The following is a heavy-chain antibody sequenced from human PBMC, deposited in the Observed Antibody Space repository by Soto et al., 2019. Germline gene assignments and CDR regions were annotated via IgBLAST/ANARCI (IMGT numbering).Heavy chain of an antibody. Sequence: QVQLVESGGGVVQPGRSLRLSCAASGFTFSSYGMHWVRQAPGKGLEWVAVISYDGSNKYYADSVKGRFTISRDNSKNTLSLPINILSAEDTALYYCAKGPAIVLVPAAMNYYYGMDVWGQGTTVTVSS. CDR3: AKGPAIVLVPAAMNYYYGMDV. D-gene: IGHD2-2*01. J-gene: IGHJ6*02. V-gene: IGHV3-30*18. CDR2: ISYDGSNK. CDR1: GFTFSSYG.